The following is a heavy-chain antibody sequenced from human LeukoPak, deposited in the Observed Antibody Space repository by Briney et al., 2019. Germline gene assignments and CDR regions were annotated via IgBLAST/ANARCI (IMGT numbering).Heavy chain of an antibody. Sequence: GGSLILSCAASGFTFSNYWMHWVRQAPGKGPVWVSRIKSDGSSTRFADSVQGRFTISRDNGKNTLYLQMNSLRAEDTAVYYCARGGDSSNWYPGYFDYWGQGALVTVSS. D-gene: IGHD6-13*01. V-gene: IGHV3-74*01. J-gene: IGHJ4*02. CDR2: IKSDGSST. CDR3: ARGGDSSNWYPGYFDY. CDR1: GFTFSNYW.